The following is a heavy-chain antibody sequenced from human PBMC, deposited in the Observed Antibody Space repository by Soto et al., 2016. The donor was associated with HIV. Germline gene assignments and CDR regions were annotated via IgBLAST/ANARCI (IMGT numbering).Heavy chain of an antibody. J-gene: IGHJ4*02. Sequence: QVQLQESGPGLVIPSETLSLTCAVSNGSFTSYYWTWIRQPPGKGLEWIGCIYHNGTINYNSSLKSRLTISVNRSRKQFSLKVTSVTAADTAIYYCATTTTTITPAHFDHWGQGALVTV. CDR2: IYHNGTI. D-gene: IGHD3-10*01. CDR3: ATTTTTITPAHFDH. CDR1: NGSFTSYY. V-gene: IGHV4-59*13.